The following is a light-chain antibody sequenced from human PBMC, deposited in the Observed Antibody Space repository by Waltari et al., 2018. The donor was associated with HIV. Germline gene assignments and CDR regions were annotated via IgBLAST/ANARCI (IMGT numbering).Light chain of an antibody. CDR1: RSNIAAGYH. J-gene: IGLJ1*01. CDR2: GHS. Sequence: QSVLTQPPSVSGAPGPRVTISCTGSRSNIAAGYHVHSDQPLPGTAPKPLIHGHSNGPSGMPDRCSASKSGTSASLAITGLQAEEEADYYCQSYGRRLSGYVFGTGTKVTVL. CDR3: QSYGRRLSGYV. V-gene: IGLV1-40*01.